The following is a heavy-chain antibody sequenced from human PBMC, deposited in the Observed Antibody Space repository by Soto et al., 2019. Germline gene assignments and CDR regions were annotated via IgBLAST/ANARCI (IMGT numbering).Heavy chain of an antibody. Sequence: SETLSLTCSVSGDSISTVDYFWAWIRQPPGQALEYVGYIYKSTTTYYNASFESRVAISLDTSKSQFSLNVTSVTAADTAVYFCARGRYCLTGRCFPNWFDSWGQGTLVTVSS. J-gene: IGHJ5*01. CDR3: ARGRYCLTGRCFPNWFDS. CDR1: GDSISTVDYF. V-gene: IGHV4-30-4*01. CDR2: IYKSTTT. D-gene: IGHD2-15*01.